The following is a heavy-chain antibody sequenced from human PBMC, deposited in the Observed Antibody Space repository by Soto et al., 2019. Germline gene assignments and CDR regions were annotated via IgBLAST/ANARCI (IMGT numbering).Heavy chain of an antibody. CDR3: AKGLTYYYGSGSYYLDAFDI. CDR2: ISWNSGSI. CDR1: GFTFDDYA. Sequence: EVQLVESGGGLVQPGRSLRLSCAASGFTFDDYAMHWVRQAPGKGLEWVSGISWNSGSIGYADSVKGRFTISRDNAKNSLYLQMNSLRAEDTALYYCAKGLTYYYGSGSYYLDAFDIWGQGTMVTVSS. V-gene: IGHV3-9*01. D-gene: IGHD3-10*01. J-gene: IGHJ3*02.